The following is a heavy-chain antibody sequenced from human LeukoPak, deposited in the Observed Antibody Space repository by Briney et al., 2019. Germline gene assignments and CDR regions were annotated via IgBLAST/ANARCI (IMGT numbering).Heavy chain of an antibody. J-gene: IGHJ5*02. Sequence: GGSLTLSCAASGFTFNNYWMHWVRDAPGKGLVWVSCINTDGRITTYADSVEGRFSGSRDNAKNTLYLQMSSQRVEDTGVYYCARGYSRSWFDTGGQGPLVTVS. V-gene: IGHV3-74*03. D-gene: IGHD1-14*01. CDR2: INTDGRIT. CDR3: ARGYSRSWFDT. CDR1: GFTFNNYW.